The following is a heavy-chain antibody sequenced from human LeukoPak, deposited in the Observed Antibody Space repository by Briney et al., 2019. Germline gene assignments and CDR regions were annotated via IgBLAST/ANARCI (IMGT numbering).Heavy chain of an antibody. CDR1: GYTFTGYY. D-gene: IGHD2-15*01. CDR3: ARDRGYCSGGSCYSSFDI. J-gene: IGHJ3*02. Sequence: ASVKVSCKASGYTFTGYYMHWVRQAPGQGLEWMGRINPNSGGTNYAQKFHGRVTMTRDTSISTAYMELSRLRSDDTAVYYCARDRGYCSGGSCYSSFDIWGQGTMVTVSS. CDR2: INPNSGGT. V-gene: IGHV1-2*06.